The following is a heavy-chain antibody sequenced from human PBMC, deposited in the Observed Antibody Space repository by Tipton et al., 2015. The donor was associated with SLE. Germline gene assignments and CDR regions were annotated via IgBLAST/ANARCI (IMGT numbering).Heavy chain of an antibody. Sequence: GLVKPSETLSLTCTVSGGSISPHYWTWIRQPPGKGLEWLGYVSHRWSSSNNPSLESRVTISVDTSKNQLSLTLSSVTAADTAVYYCARDQRYGYFDYWGQGTLVIVSS. CDR1: GGSISPHY. J-gene: IGHJ4*02. V-gene: IGHV4-59*11. D-gene: IGHD2-2*03. CDR2: VSHRWSS. CDR3: ARDQRYGYFDY.